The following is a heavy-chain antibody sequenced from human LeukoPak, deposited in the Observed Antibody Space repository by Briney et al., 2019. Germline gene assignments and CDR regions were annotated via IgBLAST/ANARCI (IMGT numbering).Heavy chain of an antibody. D-gene: IGHD3-22*01. CDR3: ARDYLRYYYDCTLGAFDI. Sequence: GGSLRLSCAASGFTFSSYDMNWVRQAPGKGLEWVSYISSSGSTIYYADSVKGRFTISRDNAKNSLYLQMNSLRAEDTAVYYCARDYLRYYYDCTLGAFDIWGQGTMVTVSS. CDR1: GFTFSSYD. CDR2: ISSSGSTI. V-gene: IGHV3-48*03. J-gene: IGHJ3*02.